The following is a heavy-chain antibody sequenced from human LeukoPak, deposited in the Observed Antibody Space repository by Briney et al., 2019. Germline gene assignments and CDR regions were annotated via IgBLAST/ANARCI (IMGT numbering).Heavy chain of an antibody. CDR1: GGSFSGYY. J-gene: IGHJ4*02. D-gene: IGHD1-26*01. V-gene: IGHV4-34*01. CDR2: INHSGST. Sequence: SETLSLTCAVNGGSFSGYYWSWIRKPPGQGLELIGEINHSGSTNYNPSLKSRVAISVDTYKNQFSLKLSSVTAADTAVYYCARGEEWELLYGYWGQGTLVTGSS. CDR3: ARGEEWELLYGY.